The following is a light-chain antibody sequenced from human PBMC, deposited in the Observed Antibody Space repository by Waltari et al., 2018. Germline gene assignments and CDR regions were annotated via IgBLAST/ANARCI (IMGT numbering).Light chain of an antibody. CDR3: HQRSNWPIT. Sequence: DIVLTQFPATLSLSPGERATLSCRASQSVSSYLVWYQQKPGQTPRLVIYDASTRAPGIPARFSGSGSETDFTLTISSLDPEDFAVYYCHQRSNWPITFGQGTRLEIK. J-gene: IGKJ5*01. CDR2: DAS. CDR1: QSVSSY. V-gene: IGKV3-11*01.